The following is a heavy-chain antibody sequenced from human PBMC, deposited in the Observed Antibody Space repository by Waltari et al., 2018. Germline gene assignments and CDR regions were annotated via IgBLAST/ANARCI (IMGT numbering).Heavy chain of an antibody. Sequence: EVQLVQSGAEIRKPGESLKISCKASGYTFTSYWIAWVRQLTGKGLEWMGAIYPGDSDTRYSPSFQGQVSFAADKSSTTAYLQWSSLKASDTAMYYCARCRAAAGSSAFDSWGQGTLITVSS. CDR3: ARCRAAAGSSAFDS. CDR1: GYTFTSYW. V-gene: IGHV5-51*01. J-gene: IGHJ4*02. CDR2: IYPGDSDT. D-gene: IGHD6-13*01.